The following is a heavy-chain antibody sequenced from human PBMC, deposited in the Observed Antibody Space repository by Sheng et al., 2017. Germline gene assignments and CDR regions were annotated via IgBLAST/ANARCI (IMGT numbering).Heavy chain of an antibody. Sequence: QVQLQESGPGLVKPSETLSLTCTVSGGSISSHYWSWIRQPPGKGLEWIGYMYYSGSTNYNPSLKSRVTISVDTSKNQFSLKLSSVTAADTAVYYCARGEVRYYMDVWGKGDHGHRLL. CDR2: MYYSGST. CDR3: ARGEVRYYMDV. D-gene: IGHD3-10*01. J-gene: IGHJ6*03. CDR1: GGSISSHY. V-gene: IGHV4-59*11.